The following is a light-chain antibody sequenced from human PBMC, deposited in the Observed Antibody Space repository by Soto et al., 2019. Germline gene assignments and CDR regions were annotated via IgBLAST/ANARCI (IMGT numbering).Light chain of an antibody. CDR2: GNS. V-gene: IGLV1-40*01. CDR3: QSYDSRLSAYYV. Sequence: QSVLTQPPSVSGAPGQRVTISCTGSSSNIGAGYDVHWYQQLPGTAPKLLIYGNSNRPSGIPDRFSGSKSGTSASLAITGLQAEDEADYYCQSYDSRLSAYYVFGTGTKLTVL. CDR1: SSNIGAGYD. J-gene: IGLJ1*01.